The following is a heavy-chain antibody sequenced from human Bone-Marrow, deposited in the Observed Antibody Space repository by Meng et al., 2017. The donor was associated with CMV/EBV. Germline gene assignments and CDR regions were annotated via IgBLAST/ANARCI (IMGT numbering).Heavy chain of an antibody. Sequence: SETLSLTCTVSGVSISSSSYYWGWIRQPPGKGLEWIGSIYYSGSTYYNPSLKSRVTISVNASKNQFSLKLSSVTAADTAVYYCARDPPLFYYDFWSKGGMDVWGQGTTVTVSS. J-gene: IGHJ6*02. CDR3: ARDPPLFYYDFWSKGGMDV. CDR1: GVSISSSSYY. CDR2: IYYSGST. D-gene: IGHD3-3*01. V-gene: IGHV4-39*07.